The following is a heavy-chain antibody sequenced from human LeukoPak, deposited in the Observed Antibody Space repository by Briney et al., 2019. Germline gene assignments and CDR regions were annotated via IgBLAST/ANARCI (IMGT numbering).Heavy chain of an antibody. CDR3: TKGRGSSTSCYDT. CDR2: ISGSGDST. J-gene: IGHJ5*02. Sequence: GGSLRLSCAASGFTFSSYAMNWVRQAPGKGLEWVSGISGSGDSTYYADSVKGRFTISRDNSKNALYLQMNSLRADDTAVYYCTKGRGSSTSCYDTWGQGARVTVSS. CDR1: GFTFSSYA. D-gene: IGHD2-2*01. V-gene: IGHV3-23*01.